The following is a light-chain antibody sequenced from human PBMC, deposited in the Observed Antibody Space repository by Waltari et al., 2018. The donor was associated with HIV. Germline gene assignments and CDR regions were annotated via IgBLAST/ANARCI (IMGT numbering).Light chain of an antibody. V-gene: IGLV2-14*01. J-gene: IGLJ3*02. CDR1: SSEIGGYKY. CDR3: SSYTTSSTWV. CDR2: EVS. Sequence: HSALTQPASVSGSPGQSITISCTGTSSEIGGYKYVSWYQQQPGKAPKLMISEVSNRPSGVSNRFSGSKSGNTASLTIPGLQAEDEADYYCSSYTTSSTWVFGGGTNLTVL.